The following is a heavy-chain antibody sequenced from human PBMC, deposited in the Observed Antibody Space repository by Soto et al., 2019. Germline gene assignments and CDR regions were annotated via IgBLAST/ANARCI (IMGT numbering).Heavy chain of an antibody. J-gene: IGHJ6*02. CDR3: ASLSSKRENNYYYYGMDF. Sequence: ASVKVSCKASGYTFTSYAMHWVRQAPGQRHEWMRWINAGNGNTKYSQKFQGRVTITRDTSASKAYMELSSLRSEDTAVYYFASLSSKRENNYYYYGMDFWGLVTTVTVSS. D-gene: IGHD2-2*01. CDR1: GYTFTSYA. V-gene: IGHV1-3*01. CDR2: INAGNGNT.